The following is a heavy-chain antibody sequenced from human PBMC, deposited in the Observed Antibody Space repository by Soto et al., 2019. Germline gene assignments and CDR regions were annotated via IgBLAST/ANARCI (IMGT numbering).Heavy chain of an antibody. CDR3: ARSPDRGGYYPRGYYYVMDV. V-gene: IGHV4-4*02. CDR2: IYHSGST. CDR1: GGSISSSNW. Sequence: SETLSLTCAVSGGSISSSNWWSWVRQPPGKGLEWIGEIYHSGSTNYNPSLKSRVTISVDKSKNQFSLKLSSVTAADTAVYYCARSPDRGGYYPRGYYYVMDVWGQGTTVTVSS. J-gene: IGHJ6*02. D-gene: IGHD3-22*01.